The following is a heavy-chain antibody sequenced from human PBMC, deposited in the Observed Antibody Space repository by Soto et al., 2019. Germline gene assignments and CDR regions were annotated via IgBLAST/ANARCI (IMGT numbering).Heavy chain of an antibody. CDR3: ARTRPLNWFDP. CDR2: IYSGGST. CDR1: GFTVSSNY. J-gene: IGHJ5*02. Sequence: EVQLVESGGGLIQPGGSLRLSCAASGFTVSSNYMSWVRQAPGKGLEWVSVIYSGGSTYYADSVKGRFTISRDNSKNTRYLQMNILRAEDTAVYYCARTRPLNWFDPWGQGTLVTVSS. V-gene: IGHV3-53*01.